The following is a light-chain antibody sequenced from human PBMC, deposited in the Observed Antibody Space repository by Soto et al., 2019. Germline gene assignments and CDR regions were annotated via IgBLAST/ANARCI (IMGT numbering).Light chain of an antibody. CDR3: QHRSNWPLT. Sequence: EIVLAQSPATLSLSPGARATLSCRVSQSVSSYLAWYQQKPGQAPTLLIYDASNRATGIPARFSGSGSGTDFTLTISSLEPEDFAVYYCQHRSNWPLTFGGGTKVDNK. CDR2: DAS. V-gene: IGKV3-11*01. CDR1: QSVSSY. J-gene: IGKJ4*01.